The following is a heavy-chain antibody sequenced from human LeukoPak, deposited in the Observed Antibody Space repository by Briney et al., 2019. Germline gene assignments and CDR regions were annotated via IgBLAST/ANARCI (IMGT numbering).Heavy chain of an antibody. D-gene: IGHD2-15*01. CDR3: ARVRDCSGGSCYHYFDY. CDR2: INPNSGGT. Sequence: ASVKVSCKASAYTFTGYYMHWVRQAPGQGLEWMGWINPNSGGTNYAQRFQGRATMTRDTSISTAYMELSRLRSDDTAVYYCARVRDCSGGSCYHYFDYWGQGTLVTVSS. J-gene: IGHJ4*02. V-gene: IGHV1-2*02. CDR1: AYTFTGYY.